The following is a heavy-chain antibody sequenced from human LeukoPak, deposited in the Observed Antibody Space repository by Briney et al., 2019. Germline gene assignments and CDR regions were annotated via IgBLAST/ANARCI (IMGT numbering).Heavy chain of an antibody. D-gene: IGHD3-22*01. Sequence: PSETLSLTCTVSGGSISSSSYYWGWIRQPPGKGLEWIGSIYYSGSTYYNPSLKSRVTISVDTSKNQFSLKLSSVTAADTAVYYCARGWGYYYDSSGYYRSKYYFDYWGQGTLVTVSS. CDR2: IYYSGST. V-gene: IGHV4-39*07. J-gene: IGHJ4*02. CDR1: GGSISSSSYY. CDR3: ARGWGYYYDSSGYYRSKYYFDY.